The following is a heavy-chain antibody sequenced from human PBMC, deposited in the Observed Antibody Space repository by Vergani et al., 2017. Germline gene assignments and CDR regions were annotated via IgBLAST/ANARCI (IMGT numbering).Heavy chain of an antibody. CDR3: ARGDNSGYYFRDYFDF. Sequence: QVQLQESGPGLVKPSETLSLTCTVSGYSISSGYYWGWIRQPPGKGLEWIGSIYHSGSTYYNPSLKSRVTISVDPSKNQFSLKLNSMTAADTAIYYCARGDNSGYYFRDYFDFWGQGTLVTVSS. J-gene: IGHJ4*02. D-gene: IGHD3-22*01. CDR2: IYHSGST. V-gene: IGHV4-38-2*02. CDR1: GYSISSGYY.